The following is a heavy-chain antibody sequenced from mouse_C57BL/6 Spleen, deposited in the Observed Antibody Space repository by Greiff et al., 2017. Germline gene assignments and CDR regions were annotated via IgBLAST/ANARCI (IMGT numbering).Heavy chain of an antibody. CDR1: GYTFTSYW. J-gene: IGHJ2*01. CDR2: INPSNGGT. D-gene: IGHD4-1*01. V-gene: IGHV1-53*01. Sequence: QVQLQQPGAELVKPGASVKLSCKASGYTFTSYWITWVKQRPGQGLEWIGNINPSNGGTKYNGKFKSKATLTVDKSSSTAYMQLSSLTSEDSAVCYCARLNNCDTFDYWGQGTTLTVSS. CDR3: ARLNNCDTFDY.